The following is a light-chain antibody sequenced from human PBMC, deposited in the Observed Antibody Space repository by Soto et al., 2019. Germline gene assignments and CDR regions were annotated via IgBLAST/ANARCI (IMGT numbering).Light chain of an antibody. J-gene: IGKJ1*01. CDR2: GAS. CDR3: HQYENWPKT. V-gene: IGKV3-20*01. CDR1: QSVGDTF. Sequence: EIVLTQSPGTLSLSPGEKATLSCRASQSVGDTFLSWYQQKPGQAPRLLIYGASSRATGIPARFSGSGSGTEFSLTISGLQSEDFAVYFCHQYENWPKTFGQGTKVDIK.